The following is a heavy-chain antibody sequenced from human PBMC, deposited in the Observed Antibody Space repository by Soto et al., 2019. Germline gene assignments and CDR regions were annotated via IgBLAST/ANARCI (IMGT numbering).Heavy chain of an antibody. CDR2: IIPMLGVR. J-gene: IGHJ3*02. D-gene: IGHD2-21*01. CDR1: GGTFSTYS. V-gene: IGHV1-69*02. Sequence: QVQLVQSGAEVKKPGSSVKVSCKDSGGTFSTYSMFWVRQAPGQGLEWMGRIIPMLGVRNYAQRFQDRVTIIPDKSTATVHMELSSLRSEDTALYYCTIGSWSGEVYYIWGQGTMVTVSS. CDR3: TIGSWSGEVYYI.